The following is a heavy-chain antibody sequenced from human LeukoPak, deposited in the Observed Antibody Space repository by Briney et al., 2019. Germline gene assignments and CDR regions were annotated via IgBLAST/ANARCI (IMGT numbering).Heavy chain of an antibody. V-gene: IGHV3-48*02. J-gene: IGHJ3*02. CDR3: VRDAIFAFDI. CDR2: IRGSDNI. D-gene: IGHD3-3*01. CDR1: GFPFSRYS. Sequence: GGSLRLSCAASGFPFSRYSMNWVRQAPGKGLEWVSYIRGSDNIYYADSVKGRFTISRDNAKISLYLQMNSLRDEDTAVYYCVRDAIFAFDIWGQGTVVTVSS.